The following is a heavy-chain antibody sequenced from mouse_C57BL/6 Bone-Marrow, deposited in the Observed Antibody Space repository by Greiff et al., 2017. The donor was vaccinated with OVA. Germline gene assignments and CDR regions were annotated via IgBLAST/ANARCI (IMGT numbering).Heavy chain of an antibody. CDR1: GFNIKDYY. CDR2: IDPEDGDT. D-gene: IGHD2-3*01. J-gene: IGHJ4*01. CDR3: TTDDDYLTHYYAMDY. Sequence: EVKLQESGAELVRPGASVKLSCTASGFNIKDYYMHWVKQRPEQGLEWIGRIDPEDGDTEYAPKFQGKATMTADTSSNTAYLQLSSLTSEDTAVYYCTTDDDYLTHYYAMDYWGQGTSVTVSS. V-gene: IGHV14-1*01.